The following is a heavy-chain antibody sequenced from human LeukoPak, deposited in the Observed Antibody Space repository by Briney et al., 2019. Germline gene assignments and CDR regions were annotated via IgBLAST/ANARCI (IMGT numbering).Heavy chain of an antibody. J-gene: IGHJ4*02. V-gene: IGHV3-23*01. CDR1: GFTFSIYA. CDR2: IGTDGRGR. CDR3: ARRVGGTPEY. Sequence: GGSQRLSCAASGFTFSIYAMTWVRQAPGKGLEWVSAIGTDGRGRDYADSVRGRFIISRDNSRGTVYLQMNSLTAEDTARYFCARRVGGTPEYWGPGTVVTVSS. D-gene: IGHD1-26*01.